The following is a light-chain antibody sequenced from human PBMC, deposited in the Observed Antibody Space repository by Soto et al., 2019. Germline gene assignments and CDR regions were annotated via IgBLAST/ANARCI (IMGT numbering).Light chain of an antibody. CDR1: SSDVGSYNL. J-gene: IGLJ1*01. CDR2: EGS. V-gene: IGLV2-14*02. Sequence: QSALTQPASVSGSPGQSITISCTGTSSDVGSYNLVSWYQQHPGKAPKLMIYEGSKRPSGVSNRFSGSKSGNTASLTISGLQAEDEADYYCTSSTTGSLYVFGTGTKLTVL. CDR3: TSSTTGSLYV.